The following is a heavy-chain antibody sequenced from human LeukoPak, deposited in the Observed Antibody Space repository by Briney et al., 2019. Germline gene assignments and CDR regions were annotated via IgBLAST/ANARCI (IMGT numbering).Heavy chain of an antibody. Sequence: PGGSLRLSCAASGFTFSNAWMSWVRQAPGKGLEWVGRIKSKTDGGTTDYAAPVKGRFTISRDDSKNTLYLQMNSLKTEDTAVYYCTTVRVLLWFGELLDYFDYWGQGTLVTVSS. V-gene: IGHV3-15*01. CDR1: GFTFSNAW. CDR2: IKSKTDGGTT. D-gene: IGHD3-10*01. CDR3: TTVRVLLWFGELLDYFDY. J-gene: IGHJ4*02.